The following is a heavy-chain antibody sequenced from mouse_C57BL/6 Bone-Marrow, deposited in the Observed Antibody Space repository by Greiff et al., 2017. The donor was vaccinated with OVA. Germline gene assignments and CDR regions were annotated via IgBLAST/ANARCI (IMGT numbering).Heavy chain of an antibody. D-gene: IGHD1-1*01. Sequence: EVQLVESGPGLVKPSQSLSLTCSVTGYSITSGYYWNWIRQFPGNKLEWMGYISYDGSNNYNPSLKNRISITRDTSKNQFFLKLNSVTTEDTATYYCARRGGSSYYWYFDVWGTGTTVTVSS. CDR2: ISYDGSN. J-gene: IGHJ1*03. CDR1: GYSITSGYY. V-gene: IGHV3-6*01. CDR3: ARRGGSSYYWYFDV.